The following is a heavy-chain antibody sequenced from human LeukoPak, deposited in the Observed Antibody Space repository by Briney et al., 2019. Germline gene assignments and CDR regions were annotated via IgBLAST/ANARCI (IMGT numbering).Heavy chain of an antibody. CDR2: INHSGST. CDR1: GGSISSSNW. CDR3: ARSPSGSYPD. D-gene: IGHD1-26*01. Sequence: PSETLSLTCAVSGGSISSSNWWSWIRPPPGKGLEWIGEINHSGSTNYNPSLKSRVTISGDTSKNQFSLKLSSVTAADTAVYYCARSPSGSYPDWGQGTLVTVSS. V-gene: IGHV4-4*02. J-gene: IGHJ4*02.